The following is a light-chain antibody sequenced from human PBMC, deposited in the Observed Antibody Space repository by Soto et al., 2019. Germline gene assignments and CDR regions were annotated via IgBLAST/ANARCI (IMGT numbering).Light chain of an antibody. CDR3: QHYVGSPRT. Sequence: EIVLTQSPGTLSLSPGERATLSCRASQSFGSNYLAWYQQKPGQAPRLPIYGGTSRATGIPDRFSGSGSGTDFTLTISRVEPEDFAVYYCQHYVGSPRTFGQGTKVDIK. J-gene: IGKJ1*01. V-gene: IGKV3-20*01. CDR2: GGT. CDR1: QSFGSNY.